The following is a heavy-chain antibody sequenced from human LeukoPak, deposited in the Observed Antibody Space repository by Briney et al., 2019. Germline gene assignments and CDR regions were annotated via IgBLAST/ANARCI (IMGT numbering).Heavy chain of an antibody. V-gene: IGHV1-2*06. CDR2: INPNSGGT. CDR1: GYTFTGYY. D-gene: IGHD3-22*01. J-gene: IGHJ4*02. CDR3: ARGGQKDSSVYPY. Sequence: ASVKVSCKASGYTFTGYYMHWVRQAPGRGLEWMGRINPNSGGTNYAQKFQGRVTMTRDTSTSTAYMELSRLRSDDPAVVYSARGGQKDSSVYPYWGQGTLVTVSS.